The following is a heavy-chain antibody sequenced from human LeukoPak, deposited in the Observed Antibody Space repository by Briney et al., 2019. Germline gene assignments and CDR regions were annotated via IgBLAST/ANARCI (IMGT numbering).Heavy chain of an antibody. CDR2: IYWNDDK. V-gene: IGHV2-5*01. Sequence: SGPTLVKPTQTLTLTCTFSGFSLSTSGVGVGWIRQPPGKALEWLALIYWNDDKRYSPSLKSRLTITKDTSKNQVVLTMTNMDPVDTATYYCAHSRPPYYDFWSGLGGCFDYWGQGTLVTVSS. J-gene: IGHJ4*02. CDR1: GFSLSTSGVG. D-gene: IGHD3-3*01. CDR3: AHSRPPYYDFWSGLGGCFDY.